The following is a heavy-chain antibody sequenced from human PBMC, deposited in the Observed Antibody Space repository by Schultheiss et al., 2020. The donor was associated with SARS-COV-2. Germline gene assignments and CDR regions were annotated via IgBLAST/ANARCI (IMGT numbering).Heavy chain of an antibody. CDR3: ARGVHQQLRWERSRYYYFYYMDV. J-gene: IGHJ6*03. Sequence: GSLRLSCAVYGGSFSGYSWSWIRQPPGKGLELIGEINHSGSTNHNPSLKSRVTISVDTSKNQFSLKLTSVTAADTAVYYCARGVHQQLRWERSRYYYFYYMDVWGKGTTVTVSS. V-gene: IGHV4-34*01. D-gene: IGHD2-2*01. CDR2: INHSGST. CDR1: GGSFSGYS.